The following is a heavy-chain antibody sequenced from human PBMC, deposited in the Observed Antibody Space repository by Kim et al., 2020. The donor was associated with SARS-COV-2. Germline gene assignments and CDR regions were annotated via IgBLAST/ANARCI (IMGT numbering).Heavy chain of an antibody. Sequence: IYHADSGKDRYTISRDNAKNSLYLQMNSLRAEDTAVYYCASDSTIFDWGQGTLVTVSS. CDR3: ASDSTIFD. J-gene: IGHJ4*02. D-gene: IGHD3-3*02. V-gene: IGHV3-21*01. CDR2: I.